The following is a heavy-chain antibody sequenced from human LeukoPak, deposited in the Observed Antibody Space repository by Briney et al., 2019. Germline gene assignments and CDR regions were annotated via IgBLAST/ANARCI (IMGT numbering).Heavy chain of an antibody. Sequence: GRSLRLSCAASGFTFSSYGMHWVRQAPGKGLEWVSGIKWNGGSTDYADSVKGRFTILRDNAKNSLYLQMNSLRAEDTALYYCARYPTYYYDSSGYKEGSYFDYWGQGTLVTVS. J-gene: IGHJ4*02. CDR3: ARYPTYYYDSSGYKEGSYFDY. CDR1: GFTFSSYG. V-gene: IGHV3-20*04. CDR2: IKWNGGST. D-gene: IGHD3-22*01.